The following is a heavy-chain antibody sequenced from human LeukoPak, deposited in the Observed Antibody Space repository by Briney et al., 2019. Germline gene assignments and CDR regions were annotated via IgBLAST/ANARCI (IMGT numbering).Heavy chain of an antibody. J-gene: IGHJ4*02. V-gene: IGHV1-2*02. CDR2: INPDSGGT. CDR3: ARMGYGSNWSNNY. Sequence: PGDSLTVSCKASGDTFTGYSMHWVRQAPGQGLEWMGWINPDSGGTNYAQKFQGRVTMTRDTSISTAYMELPGLRFDDTAMYYCARMGYGSNWSNNYWGQGTLVTVSS. D-gene: IGHD6-13*01. CDR1: GDTFTGYS.